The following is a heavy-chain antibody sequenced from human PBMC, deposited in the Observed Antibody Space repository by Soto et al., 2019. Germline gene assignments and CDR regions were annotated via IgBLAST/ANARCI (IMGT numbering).Heavy chain of an antibody. V-gene: IGHV4-34*01. D-gene: IGHD2-15*01. CDR1: GGSFSGYY. CDR3: AGGYCSGGSCSYYFGY. J-gene: IGHJ4*02. Sequence: QVQLQQWGAGLLKPSETLSLTCAVYGGSFSGYYWSWIRQPPGKGLEWIGEINHSGSTNYNTSLNSRATIPVSTTKNKFCLKLSSVTASVTGVYYGAGGYCSGGSCSYYFGYCGQGTLVTVSS. CDR2: INHSGST.